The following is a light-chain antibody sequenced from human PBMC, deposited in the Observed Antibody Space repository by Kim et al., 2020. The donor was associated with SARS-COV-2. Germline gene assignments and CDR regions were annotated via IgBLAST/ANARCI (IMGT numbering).Light chain of an antibody. J-gene: IGKJ4*01. V-gene: IGKV3-20*01. CDR1: QSVGSDS. CDR2: GAS. CDR3: QQYVGSPVT. Sequence: EIVLTQSPATLSLSPGERATLSCRASQSVGSDSLAWYQQTPGEPPRLLIDGASSGAAGMPDRFSGSGSAADFPITISRLQDEVFAVYYCQQYVGSPVTFGEGTKVDIK.